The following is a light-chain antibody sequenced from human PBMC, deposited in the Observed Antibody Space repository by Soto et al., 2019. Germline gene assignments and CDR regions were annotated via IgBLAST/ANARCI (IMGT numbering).Light chain of an antibody. J-gene: IGLJ1*01. CDR3: RSYTSRSTSV. CDR2: AVS. CDR1: SSDVGGYNY. V-gene: IGLV2-14*01. Sequence: QSALTQPASGSGSPGQSITISFTGTSSDVGGYNYVSWYQQHPGKAPKLMIYAVSNRPSGVSNRFSGSKSGNTASLTISWLQAEDEADYYCRSYTSRSTSVFGTGTKVTVL.